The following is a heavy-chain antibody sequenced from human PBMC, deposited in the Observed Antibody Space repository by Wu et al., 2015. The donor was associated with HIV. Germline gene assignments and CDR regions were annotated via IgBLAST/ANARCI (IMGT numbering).Heavy chain of an antibody. D-gene: IGHD3-22*01. CDR1: GGTFSSYA. CDR2: IIPIFGTA. Sequence: QVQLVQSGAEVKKPGSSVKVSCKASGGTFSSYAISWVRQAPGQGLEWMGRIIPIFGTANYAQKFQGRVTITADESTSTAYMELSSLRSEDTAVYYCARDVWYYYDRSRGYFDYWGQGTLVTVSS. CDR3: ARDVWYYYDRSRGYFDY. V-gene: IGHV1-69*13. J-gene: IGHJ4*02.